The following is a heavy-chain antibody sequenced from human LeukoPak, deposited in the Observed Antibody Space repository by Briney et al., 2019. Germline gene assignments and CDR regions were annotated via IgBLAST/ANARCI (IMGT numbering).Heavy chain of an antibody. CDR3: ARDTPQHLKRYDY. D-gene: IGHD6-13*01. J-gene: IGHJ4*02. V-gene: IGHV1-18*01. Sequence: ASVKVSCKASGYNFDKFGIAWVRQAPGQGLEWMGWINTHNGNTKYAQQYQGRVTMTTDTSTSTVYMELRSPRSDDTAVYFCARDTPQHLKRYDYWGQGTQVTVSS. CDR1: GYNFDKFG. CDR2: INTHNGNT.